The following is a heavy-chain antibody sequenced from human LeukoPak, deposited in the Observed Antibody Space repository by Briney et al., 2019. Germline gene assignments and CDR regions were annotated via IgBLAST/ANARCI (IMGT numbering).Heavy chain of an antibody. CDR1: GGSISSYY. J-gene: IGHJ4*02. Sequence: SETLSLTCTVSGGSISSYYWSWIRQPPGKGLEWIGYIYYSGSTNYNPSLKSRVTISVDTSKNQFSLKLSSVTAADTAVYYCARHKSEDSSGYYPYYFDYWGQGTLVTVSS. V-gene: IGHV4-59*08. CDR3: ARHKSEDSSGYYPYYFDY. D-gene: IGHD3-22*01. CDR2: IYYSGST.